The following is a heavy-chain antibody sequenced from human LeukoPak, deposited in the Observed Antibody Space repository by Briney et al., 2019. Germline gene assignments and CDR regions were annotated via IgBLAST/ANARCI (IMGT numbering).Heavy chain of an antibody. J-gene: IGHJ4*02. CDR1: GFTFSSYG. D-gene: IGHD3-22*01. CDR3: AKDRAMIGEGFFDY. V-gene: IGHV3-30*18. Sequence: PGRSLRLSCAASGFTFSSYGMHWVRQAPGKGLEWVAVISYDGSNKYYADSVKGRFTISRDNSKNTLYLQMNSLRAEGTAVYYCAKDRAMIGEGFFDYWGQGTLVTVSS. CDR2: ISYDGSNK.